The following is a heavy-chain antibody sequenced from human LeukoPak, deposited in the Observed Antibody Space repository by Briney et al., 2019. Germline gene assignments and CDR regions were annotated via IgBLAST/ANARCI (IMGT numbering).Heavy chain of an antibody. Sequence: GASVKVSCKASGYTFTGCYMHWVRQAPGQGLEWMGWINPNSGGTNYAQKFQGRVTMTRDTSISTAYMELSRLRSDDTAVYYCAREGVVPAASNRGDYWGQGTLVTVSS. CDR2: INPNSGGT. CDR3: AREGVVPAASNRGDY. J-gene: IGHJ4*02. V-gene: IGHV1-2*02. CDR1: GYTFTGCY. D-gene: IGHD2-2*01.